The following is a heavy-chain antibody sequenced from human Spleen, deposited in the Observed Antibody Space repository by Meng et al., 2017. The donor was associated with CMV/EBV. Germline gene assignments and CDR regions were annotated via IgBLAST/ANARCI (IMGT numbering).Heavy chain of an antibody. D-gene: IGHD5-24*01. CDR3: ARQSERWLQFGY. CDR2: INPKSGDI. Sequence: CEASGYPFTGYYMHWLRQAPGQGLEWMGWINPKSGDINYAQKFQGRVTMTRDTSISTAYMELSRLRSDDTAVYYCARQSERWLQFGYWGQGTLVTVSS. J-gene: IGHJ4*02. CDR1: GYPFTGYY. V-gene: IGHV1-2*02.